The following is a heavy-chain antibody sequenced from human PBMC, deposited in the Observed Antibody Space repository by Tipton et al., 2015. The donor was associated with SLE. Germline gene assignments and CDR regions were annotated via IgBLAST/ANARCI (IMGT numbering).Heavy chain of an antibody. CDR3: ARGSCSGGVCYIDY. CDR1: GGSITTYY. Sequence: TLSLTCSVSGGSITTYYWSWIRQPPGKGLEWIGYVYNSGSTYYNPSLKSRVTMSIDTSKNQFSLKLSSVTAADTAVYYCARGSCSGGVCYIDYWGQGTLVTVSS. D-gene: IGHD2-8*02. J-gene: IGHJ4*02. V-gene: IGHV4-59*01. CDR2: VYNSGST.